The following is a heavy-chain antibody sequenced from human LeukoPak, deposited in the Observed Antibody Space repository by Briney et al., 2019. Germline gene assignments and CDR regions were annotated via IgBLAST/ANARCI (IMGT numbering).Heavy chain of an antibody. CDR2: INHSGST. CDR1: GGSFSGYY. J-gene: IGHJ6*03. Sequence: PSETLSLTCAVYGGSFSGYYWSWIRQPPGKGLEWIGEINHSGSTNYNPSLKSRVTISVDTSKNQFSLKLSSVTAADTAVYYCARLHGSSSYYYYYMDVWGKGTTVTISS. CDR3: ARLHGSSSYYYYYMDV. V-gene: IGHV4-34*01. D-gene: IGHD6-13*01.